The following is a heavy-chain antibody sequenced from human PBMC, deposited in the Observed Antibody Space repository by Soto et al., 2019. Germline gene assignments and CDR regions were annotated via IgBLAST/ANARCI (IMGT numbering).Heavy chain of an antibody. CDR1: GYTFTSYD. D-gene: IGHD6-6*01. J-gene: IGHJ5*02. CDR2: MNPNSGNT. V-gene: IGHV1-8*01. CDR3: AGSIAARHYWFDP. Sequence: GASVKVSCKASGYTFTSYDINWVRQATGQGLEWMGWMNPNSGNTGYAQKFQGRVTMTRNTSISTAYMELSSLRSEDTAVYYCAGSIAARHYWFDPWGQGTLVTVSS.